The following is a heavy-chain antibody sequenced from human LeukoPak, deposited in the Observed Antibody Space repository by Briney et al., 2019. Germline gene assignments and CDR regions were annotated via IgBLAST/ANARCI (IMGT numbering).Heavy chain of an antibody. Sequence: GGSLRLSCAASGFAFNNYAMIWVRQAPGKGLESVSSVSRSGSNTYYAASVKGRFTISRDNSANTLYLQMSSLRAEDTAVYYCAKDLSQWLAQYYFDFWGQGTLVTVSS. D-gene: IGHD6-19*01. CDR3: AKDLSQWLAQYYFDF. V-gene: IGHV3-23*01. CDR2: VSRSGSNT. CDR1: GFAFNNYA. J-gene: IGHJ4*02.